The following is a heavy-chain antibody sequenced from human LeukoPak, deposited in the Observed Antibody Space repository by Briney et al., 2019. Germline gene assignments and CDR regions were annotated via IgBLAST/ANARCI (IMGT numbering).Heavy chain of an antibody. CDR2: ISSSSSYI. Sequence: GGSLRLSCAASGFTFSSYSMNWVRQAPGEGLEWVSSISSSSSYIYYADSVKGRFTISRDNAKNSLYLQMNSQRAEDTAVYYCARSQVGATTGWGQGTLVTVSS. CDR1: GFTFSSYS. CDR3: ARSQVGATTG. D-gene: IGHD1-26*01. V-gene: IGHV3-21*01. J-gene: IGHJ4*02.